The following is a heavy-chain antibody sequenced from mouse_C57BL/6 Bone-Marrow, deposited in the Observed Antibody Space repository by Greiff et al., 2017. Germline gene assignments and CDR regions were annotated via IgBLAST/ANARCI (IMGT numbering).Heavy chain of an antibody. Sequence: QVQLQQSGAELARPGASVKLSCKASGYTFTSSGISWVKQRTGQGLEWIGEIYPRSGNTYYNEKFKGKATLTADKSSSTAYMGLRSLTSEDSAVYFCARWGVVATLYYFDYWGQGTTLTVSS. CDR1: GYTFTSSG. CDR3: ARWGVVATLYYFDY. D-gene: IGHD1-1*01. V-gene: IGHV1-81*01. CDR2: IYPRSGNT. J-gene: IGHJ2*01.